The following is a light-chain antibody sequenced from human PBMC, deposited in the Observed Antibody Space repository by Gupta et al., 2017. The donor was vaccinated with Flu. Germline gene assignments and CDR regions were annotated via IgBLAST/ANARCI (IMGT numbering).Light chain of an antibody. Sequence: EIVLTQSPATLSLSPGERATLSCRASQSVSSYLAWYQQEPGQAPRLLIYDASNRATGIPARFSGSGSGTDFTLTISSLEPEDSAVYYCHQRSNWPPAFGQGTRLEIK. CDR3: HQRSNWPPA. V-gene: IGKV3-11*01. J-gene: IGKJ5*01. CDR2: DAS. CDR1: QSVSSY.